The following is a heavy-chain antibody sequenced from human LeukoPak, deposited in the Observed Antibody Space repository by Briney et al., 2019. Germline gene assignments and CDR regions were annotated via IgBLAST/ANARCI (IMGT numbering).Heavy chain of an antibody. J-gene: IGHJ5*02. V-gene: IGHV4-39*07. Sequence: SETLSLTCTVSGGSISSSSYYWGWIRQPPGKGLEWIGSIYYSGSTYYNPSLKSRVTISVDTSKNQFSLKLSSVTAADTAVYYCARNLAAAGPSQADWFDPWGQGTLVTVSS. CDR2: IYYSGST. CDR1: GGSISSSSYY. D-gene: IGHD6-13*01. CDR3: ARNLAAAGPSQADWFDP.